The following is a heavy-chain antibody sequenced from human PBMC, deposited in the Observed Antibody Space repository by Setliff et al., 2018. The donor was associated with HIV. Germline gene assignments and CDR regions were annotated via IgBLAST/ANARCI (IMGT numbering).Heavy chain of an antibody. D-gene: IGHD4-4*01. CDR3: ARVGLSAVPFPTVY. J-gene: IGHJ4*02. CDR2: FSAYDGDT. V-gene: IGHV1-18*01. CDR1: NYTFTNYA. Sequence: APVQVSSKASNYTFTNYAITWVRQAPGQRPEWMGWFSAYDGDTKYAQKFHNRLSMTADTSTTTAYMDLRGLTSDDTGVYYCARVGLSAVPFPTVYWGQGTLVTVSS.